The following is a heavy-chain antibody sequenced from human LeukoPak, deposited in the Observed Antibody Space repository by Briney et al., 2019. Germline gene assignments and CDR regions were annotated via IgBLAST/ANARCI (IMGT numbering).Heavy chain of an antibody. V-gene: IGHV4-4*07. Sequence: PSETLSLTCTVSGGSISSYYWGWIRQPAGKGLEWIGRIYTSGSTNYNPSLKSRVTMSVDTSKNQFSLKLSSVTAADTAVYYCARDRGSGSYYVNYFDYWGQGTLVTVSS. J-gene: IGHJ4*02. CDR3: ARDRGSGSYYVNYFDY. CDR2: IYTSGST. D-gene: IGHD3-10*01. CDR1: GGSISSYY.